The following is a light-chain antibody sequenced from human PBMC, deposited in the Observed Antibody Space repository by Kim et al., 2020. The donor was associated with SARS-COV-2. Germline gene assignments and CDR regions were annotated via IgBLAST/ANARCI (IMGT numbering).Light chain of an antibody. CDR2: RNN. CDR1: SNNVGNQG. J-gene: IGLJ3*02. V-gene: IGLV10-54*01. CDR3: SAWDNSLSAWV. Sequence: QAGLTQPPSVSKGLRQTATLTCTGNSNNVGNQGAAWLQQHQGPPPKLLSYRNNNRPSGISERLSASRSGNTASLTITGLQPEDEADYYCSAWDNSLSAWVFGGGTKLTVL.